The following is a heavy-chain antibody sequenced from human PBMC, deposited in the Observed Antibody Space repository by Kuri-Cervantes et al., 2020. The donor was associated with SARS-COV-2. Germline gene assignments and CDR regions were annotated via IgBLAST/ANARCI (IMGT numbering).Heavy chain of an antibody. D-gene: IGHD1-1*01. J-gene: IGHJ3*02. CDR2: ISSSSSYI. Sequence: GESLKISCAASGFTFSSYSMNWVRQAPGKGLEWVSSISSSSSYIYYADSVKGRFTISRDNAKNSLYLQMNSLRAEDTALYYCAKLTRPAAFDIWGQGTMVTVSS. CDR3: AKLTRPAAFDI. V-gene: IGHV3-21*04. CDR1: GFTFSSYS.